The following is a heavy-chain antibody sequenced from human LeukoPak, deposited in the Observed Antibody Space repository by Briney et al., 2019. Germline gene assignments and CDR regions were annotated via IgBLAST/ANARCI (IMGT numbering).Heavy chain of an antibody. J-gene: IGHJ4*02. CDR3: AKFHLWGIAPEYYFDY. Sequence: PGRSLRLSCAASGFTFSSYGMHWVRQAPGKGLEWVAVISYDGSNKYYADSVKGRFTISRDNSKNTLYLQMNSLGAEDTAVYYCAKFHLWGIAPEYYFDYWGQGTLVTVSS. CDR2: ISYDGSNK. D-gene: IGHD6-25*01. V-gene: IGHV3-30*18. CDR1: GFTFSSYG.